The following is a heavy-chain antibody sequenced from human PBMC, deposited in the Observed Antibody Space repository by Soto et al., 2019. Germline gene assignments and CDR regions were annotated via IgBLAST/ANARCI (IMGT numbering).Heavy chain of an antibody. D-gene: IGHD3-9*01. CDR2: INHSGST. CDR1: GGSFSGYY. Sequence: PSETLSLTCAVYGGSFSGYYWSWIRQPPGKGLEWIGEINHSGSTNYNPSLKSRVTISVDTSKNQFSLKLSSVTAADTAVYYCARDPSDYDILTGHHYYYYGMDVWGQGTTVTVSS. CDR3: ARDPSDYDILTGHHYYYYGMDV. J-gene: IGHJ6*02. V-gene: IGHV4-34*01.